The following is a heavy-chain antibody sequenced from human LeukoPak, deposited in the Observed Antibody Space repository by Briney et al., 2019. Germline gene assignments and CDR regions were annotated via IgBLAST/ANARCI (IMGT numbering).Heavy chain of an antibody. Sequence: GGSLRLSCAASGFTFSSYGMHWVRQALGKGLEWVAFIRYDGSNKYYADSVKGRFTISRDNSKNTLYLQMNSLRAEDTAVYYCAKDGCSSTRPTLECRYYFDYWGQGTLVTVSS. J-gene: IGHJ4*02. D-gene: IGHD2-2*01. CDR1: GFTFSSYG. V-gene: IGHV3-30*02. CDR3: AKDGCSSTRPTLECRYYFDY. CDR2: IRYDGSNK.